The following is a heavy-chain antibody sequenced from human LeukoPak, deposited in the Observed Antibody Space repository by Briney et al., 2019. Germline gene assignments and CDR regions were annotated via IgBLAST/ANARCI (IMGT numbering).Heavy chain of an antibody. D-gene: IGHD1-26*01. V-gene: IGHV3-23*01. CDR1: GFTFSTYT. CDR2: ISGSGGIT. Sequence: GGSLRLSCAASGFTFSTYTMSWVRQAPGKGLEWVSVISGSGGITYYADSVKGRFTISRDNAKNSLYLQMNSLRAEDTAVYYCARLKYGSPQHWGQGTLVTVSS. J-gene: IGHJ1*01. CDR3: ARLKYGSPQH.